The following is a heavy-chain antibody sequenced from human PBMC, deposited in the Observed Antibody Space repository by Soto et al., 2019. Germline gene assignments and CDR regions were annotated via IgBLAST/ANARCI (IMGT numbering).Heavy chain of an antibody. Sequence: EVQLVESGGGLVQPGGSLRLSCAVSGFTFSDYWMSWVRQAPGKGLEWVANIKQDGNEKYYADSVKGRFTISRDNAKNSLYLQMTGLGAQDTAVYYCARGLGSSGWYSPWDAFDIWGPGTMGPGSS. CDR1: GFTFSDYW. CDR3: ARGLGSSGWYSPWDAFDI. D-gene: IGHD6-19*01. J-gene: IGHJ3*02. V-gene: IGHV3-7*01. CDR2: IKQDGNEK.